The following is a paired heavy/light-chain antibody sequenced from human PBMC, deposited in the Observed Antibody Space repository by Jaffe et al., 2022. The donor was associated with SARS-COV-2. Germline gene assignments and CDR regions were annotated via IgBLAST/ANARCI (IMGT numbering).Heavy chain of an antibody. J-gene: IGHJ3*02. CDR3: ARHLTPYYFDSSGYGTSDAFDI. CDR2: FYYSGST. Sequence: QLQLQESGPGLVKPSETLSLTCIVSGGSISSSSHYWGWIRQPPGKGLEWIGSFYYSGSTYYNPSLKSRATKSVDTSKNQFSLKLTSVTAADTAVYYCARHLTPYYFDSSGYGTSDAFDIWGQGTMVTVSS. V-gene: IGHV4-39*01. CDR1: GGSISSSSHY. D-gene: IGHD3-22*01.
Light chain of an antibody. Sequence: SSELTQDPAVSVAVGQTVRITCQGDSLRSFYASWYHQKPGQAPVLVIYGKNNRPSGIPDRFSGSSSGNTASLTITGAQAEDEAVFYCNSRDSSSNHVIFGGGTKLTVL. V-gene: IGLV3-19*01. CDR2: GKN. J-gene: IGLJ2*01. CDR3: NSRDSSSNHVI. CDR1: SLRSFY.